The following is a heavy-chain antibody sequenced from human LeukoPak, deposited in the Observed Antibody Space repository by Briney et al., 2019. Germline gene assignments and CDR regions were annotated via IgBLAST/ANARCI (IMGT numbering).Heavy chain of an antibody. Sequence: ASVKVSCKASGYSFTTYDINWVRQATGQGLEWMGWMNPNSGNTGYAQRFQGRVTMTRDTSISTAYMELNSLTSEDTAVYYCAKNVRDTGTFDYWGQGTLVTFSS. CDR1: GYSFTTYD. J-gene: IGHJ4*02. D-gene: IGHD5-18*01. CDR2: MNPNSGNT. V-gene: IGHV1-8*01. CDR3: AKNVRDTGTFDY.